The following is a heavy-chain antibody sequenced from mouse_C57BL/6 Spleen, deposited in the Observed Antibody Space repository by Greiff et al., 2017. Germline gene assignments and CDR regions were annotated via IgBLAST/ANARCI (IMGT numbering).Heavy chain of an antibody. CDR1: GFSLTSYG. J-gene: IGHJ1*03. CDR2: IWSDGST. CDR3: AREDYGNYGYFDV. V-gene: IGHV2-6*03. D-gene: IGHD2-1*01. Sequence: VKLMESGPGLVAPSQSLSITCTVSGFSLTSYGVHWVRQPPGKGLEWLVVIWSDGSTTYNSALKSRLSISKDNSKSQVFLKMNSLQTDDTAMYYCAREDYGNYGYFDVWGTGTTVTVSS.